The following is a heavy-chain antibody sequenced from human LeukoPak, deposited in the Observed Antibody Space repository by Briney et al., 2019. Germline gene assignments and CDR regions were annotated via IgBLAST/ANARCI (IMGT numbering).Heavy chain of an antibody. V-gene: IGHV4-38-2*02. J-gene: IGHJ4*02. CDR2: IYHSGST. CDR3: ARDGDSSGYSH. D-gene: IGHD3-22*01. Sequence: SETLSLTCTVSGYSISSGYYWGWIRPPPGKGLEWIGSIYHSGSTYYNPSLKSRVTISVDTSKNQFSLKLSSVTAADTAVYYCARDGDSSGYSHWGQGTLVTVSS. CDR1: GYSISSGYY.